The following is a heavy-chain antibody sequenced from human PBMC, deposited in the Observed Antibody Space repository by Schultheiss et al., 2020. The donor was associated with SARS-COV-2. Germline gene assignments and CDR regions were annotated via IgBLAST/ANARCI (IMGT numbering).Heavy chain of an antibody. J-gene: IGHJ4*02. CDR3: AFWGSYHLRYFDY. Sequence: GGSLRLSCAASGFTFSSYWMLWVRQAPGKGLEWVSGVSGSGGKTYFADSVQGRFTISRDNSKNTLYLQMNSLRAEDTAVYYCAFWGSYHLRYFDYWGQGTLVTVSS. CDR1: GFTFSSYW. D-gene: IGHD3-16*02. CDR2: VSGSGGKT. V-gene: IGHV3-23*01.